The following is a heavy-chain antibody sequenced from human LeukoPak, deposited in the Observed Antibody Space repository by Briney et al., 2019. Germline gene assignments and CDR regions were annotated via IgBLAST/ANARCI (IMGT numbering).Heavy chain of an antibody. J-gene: IGHJ4*02. V-gene: IGHV4-59*01. CDR2: IYYSGST. Sequence: PSETLSLTCTVSGGSISSYYWSWIRQPPGKGLEWIGYIYYSGSTNYNPSLKSRVTISVDTSKNQFSLKLSSVTAADTAVYYCAGLYYYDSSGYYYFDYWGQGTLVTVSS. CDR1: GGSISSYY. CDR3: AGLYYYDSSGYYYFDY. D-gene: IGHD3-22*01.